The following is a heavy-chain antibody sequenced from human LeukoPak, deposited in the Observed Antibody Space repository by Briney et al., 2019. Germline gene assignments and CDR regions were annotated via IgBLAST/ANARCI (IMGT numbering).Heavy chain of an antibody. V-gene: IGHV4-4*07. J-gene: IGHJ4*02. CDR2: IYTSGST. Sequence: SETLSLTCAVYGGSFSGYYWSWLRQPAGKGLEWIGRIYTSGSTNYNPSLKSRVTISVDTSKTQFCLQLSSVTDADTAVYYCAREDSRGNFDYWGQGTLVTVSS. CDR3: AREDSRGNFDY. CDR1: GGSFSGYY. D-gene: IGHD3-22*01.